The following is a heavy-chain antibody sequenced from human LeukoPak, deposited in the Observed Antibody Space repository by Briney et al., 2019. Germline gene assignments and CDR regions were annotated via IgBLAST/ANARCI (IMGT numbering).Heavy chain of an antibody. J-gene: IGHJ4*02. CDR3: AREGKQLATYLDY. CDR2: IYYSGST. D-gene: IGHD6-6*01. V-gene: IGHV4-31*03. Sequence: SQTLSLTCTVSGGSISSGGYYWSWIRQHPGKGLEWIGYIYYSGSTYYNPSLKSRVTISVDTSKNQFSLKLSSVTAADTAVYYCAREGKQLATYLDYWGQGTLVTVSS. CDR1: GGSISSGGYY.